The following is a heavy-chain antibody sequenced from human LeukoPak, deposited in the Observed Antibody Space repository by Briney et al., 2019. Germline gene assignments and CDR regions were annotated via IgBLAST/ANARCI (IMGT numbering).Heavy chain of an antibody. CDR2: IYYSGST. V-gene: IGHV4-39*01. Sequence: SETLSLTCTVSGDPINSSSYYWGWIRKPPGKGLERIGSIYYSGSTYYNPALNSQVTISVDTSKNQFSLNLSSVSASVTAVYSCARVEMVTAYWGQGSLVTVSS. D-gene: IGHD5-24*01. CDR3: ARVEMVTAY. CDR1: GDPINSSSYY. J-gene: IGHJ4*02.